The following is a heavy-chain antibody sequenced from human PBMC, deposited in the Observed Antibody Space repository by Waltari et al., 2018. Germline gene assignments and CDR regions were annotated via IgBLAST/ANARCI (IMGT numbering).Heavy chain of an antibody. V-gene: IGHV3-21*01. CDR3: ARDYGRNINWFDL. D-gene: IGHD2-15*01. Sequence: EVQLVESGGGLVKPGGSLRLSCAASGFTFSSYSMNWVRQAPGKGLEWVSSISSSSSYIYYADSVKGRFTISRDNAKNSLYPQMNSLRAEDTAVYYCARDYGRNINWFDLWGQGTLVTVSS. CDR2: ISSSSSYI. J-gene: IGHJ5*02. CDR1: GFTFSSYS.